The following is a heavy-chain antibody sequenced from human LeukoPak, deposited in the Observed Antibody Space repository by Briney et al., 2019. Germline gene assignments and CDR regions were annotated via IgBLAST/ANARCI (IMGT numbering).Heavy chain of an antibody. D-gene: IGHD2-2*01. Sequence: PSETLSLTCTVSGGSISSSSYYWGWIRQPPGKGLGWIGSIYYSGSTYYNPSLKSRVTISVDTSKNQFSLKLSSVTAADTAVYYCARSLRGYCSSTSCYAFGDGEVWFDPWGQGTLVTVSS. CDR2: IYYSGST. CDR1: GGSISSSSYY. V-gene: IGHV4-39*07. CDR3: ARSLRGYCSSTSCYAFGDGEVWFDP. J-gene: IGHJ5*02.